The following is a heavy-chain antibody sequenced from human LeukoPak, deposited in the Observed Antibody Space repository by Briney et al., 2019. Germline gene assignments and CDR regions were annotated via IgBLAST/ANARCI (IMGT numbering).Heavy chain of an antibody. CDR3: ARVMGLRTSGGNWFDP. CDR1: GGTFSSYA. CDR2: IISIFGTA. J-gene: IGHJ5*02. V-gene: IGHV1-69*13. Sequence: ASVEVSCKASGGTFSSYAISWVRQAPGQGLEWMGGIISIFGTANYAQKFQGRVTITADESTSTAYMELSSLRSEDTAVYYCARVMGLRTSGGNWFDPWGQGTLVTVSS. D-gene: IGHD4-17*01.